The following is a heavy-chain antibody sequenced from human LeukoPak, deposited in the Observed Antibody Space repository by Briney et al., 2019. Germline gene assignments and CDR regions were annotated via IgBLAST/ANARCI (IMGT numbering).Heavy chain of an antibody. CDR3: ARAGYCSSTSRYGDY. D-gene: IGHD2-2*01. Sequence: GGSLRLSCAASGFTFSSYWMSWVRQAPGKGLEWVANIKQDGSEKYYVDSVKGRFTISRDNAKNSLYLQMNSLRAEDTAVYYCARAGYCSSTSRYGDYWGQGTLDTVSS. J-gene: IGHJ4*02. V-gene: IGHV3-7*01. CDR1: GFTFSSYW. CDR2: IKQDGSEK.